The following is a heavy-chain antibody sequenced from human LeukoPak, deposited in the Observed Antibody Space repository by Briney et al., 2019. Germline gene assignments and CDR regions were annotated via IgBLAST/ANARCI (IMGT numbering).Heavy chain of an antibody. CDR1: GFTFSSYA. CDR3: ARNGGSSWPAYYFDY. D-gene: IGHD6-13*01. Sequence: GWSLSLSCAASGFTFSSYAMSWVRQAPGKGLEWVSAISGSGGSTYYADSVKGRFTISRDNTKNTRYLQMNSLRAEDTAVYYCARNGGSSWPAYYFDYCGQGTLGTVSS. V-gene: IGHV3-23*01. CDR2: ISGSGGST. J-gene: IGHJ4*02.